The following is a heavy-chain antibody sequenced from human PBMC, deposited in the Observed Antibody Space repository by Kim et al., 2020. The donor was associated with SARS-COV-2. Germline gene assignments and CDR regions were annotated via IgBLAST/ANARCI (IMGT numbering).Heavy chain of an antibody. J-gene: IGHJ4*02. V-gene: IGHV3-23*01. D-gene: IGHD5-18*01. CDR3: AKVGIRAMASFDY. Sequence: YASYVRARFTIPRDNTMNTRLLQMNSLMAEDTSVYYCAKVGIRAMASFDYWGKGALVTVSS.